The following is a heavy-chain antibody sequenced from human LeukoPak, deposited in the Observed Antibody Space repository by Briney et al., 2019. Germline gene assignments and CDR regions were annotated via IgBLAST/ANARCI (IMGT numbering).Heavy chain of an antibody. CDR3: AREDGYCSGGNCYSYFDS. Sequence: GGSLRLSCAASGFTFSHFWMSWVRQAPGKGLEWVAYIKKTGSETYYVDSVKGRFTITRDNTRSSLFLEMYSLRAEDTAVYFCAREDGYCSGGNCYSYFDSWGQGTLVTVSS. V-gene: IGHV3-7*01. CDR2: IKKTGSET. D-gene: IGHD2-15*01. J-gene: IGHJ4*02. CDR1: GFTFSHFW.